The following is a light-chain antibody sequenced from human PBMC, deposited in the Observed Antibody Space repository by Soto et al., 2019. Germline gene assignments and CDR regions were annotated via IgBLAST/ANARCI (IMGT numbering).Light chain of an antibody. CDR2: GNS. J-gene: IGLJ1*01. Sequence: QSVLTQPPSVSGAPGQRVTISCTGSSSNIGAGYDVHWYQQLPGTAPKLLIYGNSNRPSGVPDRFSGSKSGTSASLAITGLQAEDEADYYCQSYDSILSGSRVFGTGTKVTVL. V-gene: IGLV1-40*01. CDR3: QSYDSILSGSRV. CDR1: SSNIGAGYD.